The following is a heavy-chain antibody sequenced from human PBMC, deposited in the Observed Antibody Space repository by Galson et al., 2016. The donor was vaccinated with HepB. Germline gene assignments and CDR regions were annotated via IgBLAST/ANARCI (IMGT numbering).Heavy chain of an antibody. J-gene: IGHJ6*02. V-gene: IGHV3-33*03. CDR1: GFTFSSYG. D-gene: IGHD1-26*01. Sequence: SLRLSCAASGFTFSSYGMHWVRQAPGKGLEWVAVIWYDGSNKYYADSVKGRFTISRDNSKNTLYVQMNSLRAEDTAVYYCAKGGELRGVYNYYGMDVWGQGTTVTVSS. CDR2: IWYDGSNK. CDR3: AKGGELRGVYNYYGMDV.